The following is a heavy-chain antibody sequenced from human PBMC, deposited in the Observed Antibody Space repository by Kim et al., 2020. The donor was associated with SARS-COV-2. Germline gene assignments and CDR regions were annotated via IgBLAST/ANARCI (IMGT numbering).Heavy chain of an antibody. CDR2: INPNSGGT. V-gene: IGHV1-2*04. D-gene: IGHD7-27*01. J-gene: IGHJ3*02. CDR3: ARAQPPSSGAAPLFRWPFRLSEAEGLAFDI. Sequence: ASVKVSCKASGYTFTGYYMHWVRQAPGQGLEWMGWINPNSGGTNYAQKFQGWVTMTRDTSISTAYMELSRLRSDDTAVYYCARAQPPSSGAAPLFRWPFRLSEAEGLAFDIWGQGTMVTVSS. CDR1: GYTFTGYY.